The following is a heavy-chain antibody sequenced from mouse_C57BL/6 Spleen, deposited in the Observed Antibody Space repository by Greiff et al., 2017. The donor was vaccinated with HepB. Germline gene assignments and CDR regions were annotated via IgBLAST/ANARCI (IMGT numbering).Heavy chain of an antibody. CDR3: ARVDYGAMDY. D-gene: IGHD2-4*01. J-gene: IGHJ4*01. CDR1: GYTFTSYW. CDR2: IDPSDSYT. Sequence: VQLQQPGAELVMPGASVKLSCKASGYTFTSYWMHWVKQRPGQGLEWIGEIDPSDSYTNYNQKFKGKSTLTVDKSSSTAYMQLSSLTSEDSAVYYCARVDYGAMDYWGQGTSVTVSS. V-gene: IGHV1-69*01.